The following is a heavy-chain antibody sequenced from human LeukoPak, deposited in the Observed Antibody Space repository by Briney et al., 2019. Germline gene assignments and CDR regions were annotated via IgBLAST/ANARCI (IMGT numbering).Heavy chain of an antibody. J-gene: IGHJ5*02. CDR2: MNPNSGNT. D-gene: IGHD6-19*01. V-gene: IGHV1-8*01. Sequence: EASVKVSCKASGYTFTTYDINWVRQATGQGLEWMGWMNPNSGNTGYTQKFQGRVTMTRNTSISTAYMELSSLRSEDTAGYYCARGRGSGHKENWFDPWGQGTLVTVSS. CDR3: ARGRGSGHKENWFDP. CDR1: GYTFTTYD.